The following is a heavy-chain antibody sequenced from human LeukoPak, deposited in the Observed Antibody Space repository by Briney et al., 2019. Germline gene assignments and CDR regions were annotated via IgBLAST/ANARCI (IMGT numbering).Heavy chain of an antibody. V-gene: IGHV1-18*01. D-gene: IGHD6-19*01. CDR1: GYTFTSYG. CDR2: ISAYNGNT. CDR3: ARGGIAVAGNTNYYYYMDV. Sequence: ASVKVSCKASGYTFTSYGISWLRQAPGQGLEWMGWISAYNGNTNYAQKLQGRVAMTTDTTTSTAYMELRSLRSDDTAVYYCARGGIAVAGNTNYYYYMDVWGKGTTVTVSS. J-gene: IGHJ6*03.